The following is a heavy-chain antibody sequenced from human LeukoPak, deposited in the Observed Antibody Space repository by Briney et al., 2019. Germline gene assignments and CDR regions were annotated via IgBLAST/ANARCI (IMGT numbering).Heavy chain of an antibody. J-gene: IGHJ6*03. V-gene: IGHV4-34*01. CDR3: ARGRATPSRLFFDYYFMDV. Sequence: SETLSLTCAVHGGSLTGYSWAWVRQPPGEGLEWIGEINQVERAIYSPPLESRVSISLEASKNQFFLQLTPVAAADTAMYYCARGRATPSRLFFDYYFMDVWGPGTPVTVSS. CDR1: GGSLTGYS. CDR2: INQVERA. D-gene: IGHD2-15*01.